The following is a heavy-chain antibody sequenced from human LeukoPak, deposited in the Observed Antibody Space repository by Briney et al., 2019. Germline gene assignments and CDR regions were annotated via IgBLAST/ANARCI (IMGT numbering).Heavy chain of an antibody. Sequence: PGRSLRLSCTASGFTFGDYAMSWVRQAPGKGLEWVGFIRSKAYGGTTEYAASVKGRFTISRDDSKSIAYLQMNSLKTEDTAVYYCTRDGRAAAGEDYFDYWGQGTLVTVSS. CDR2: IRSKAYGGTT. CDR1: GFTFGDYA. J-gene: IGHJ4*02. D-gene: IGHD6-13*01. V-gene: IGHV3-49*04. CDR3: TRDGRAAAGEDYFDY.